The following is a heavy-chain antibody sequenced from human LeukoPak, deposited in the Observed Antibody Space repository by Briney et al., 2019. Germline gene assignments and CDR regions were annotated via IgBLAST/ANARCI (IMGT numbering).Heavy chain of an antibody. V-gene: IGHV4-30-4*01. CDR2: IYYSGST. Sequence: SETLSLTCTVSGGSISSGDYYWSWIRQPPGKGLEWIGYIYYSGSTYYNPSLKSRVTISVDTSKNQFSLKLSSVTAADTAVYYCARGPGSGAAAGTGDYWGQGTLVTVSS. D-gene: IGHD6-13*01. CDR1: GGSISSGDYY. J-gene: IGHJ4*02. CDR3: ARGPGSGAAAGTGDY.